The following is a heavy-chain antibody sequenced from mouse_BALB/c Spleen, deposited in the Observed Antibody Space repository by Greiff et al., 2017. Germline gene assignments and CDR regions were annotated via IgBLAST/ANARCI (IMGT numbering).Heavy chain of an antibody. CDR2: IWAGGST. CDR3: ARGITTVAMDY. Sequence: VKLVESGPGLVAPSQSLSITCTVSGFSLTSYGVHWVRQPPGKGLEWLGVIWAGGSTNYNSALMSRLSISKDNSKSQVFLKMNSLQTDDTAMYYCARGITTVAMDYWGQGTSVTVSS. CDR1: GFSLTSYG. D-gene: IGHD1-1*01. J-gene: IGHJ4*01. V-gene: IGHV2-9*02.